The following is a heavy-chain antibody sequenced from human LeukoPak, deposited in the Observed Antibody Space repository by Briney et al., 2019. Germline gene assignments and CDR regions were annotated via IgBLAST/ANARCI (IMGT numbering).Heavy chain of an antibody. D-gene: IGHD6-19*01. CDR3: AKDQDSIAVAGTALSDY. Sequence: GGSLRLSCAASGFFFSNYAMSWVRQAPGKGLQWVSGINTDGSDTPYADSVEGRFTISRDNSKNTLYLQMNSLRAEDTAVYYCAKDQDSIAVAGTALSDYWGQGTLVTVSS. J-gene: IGHJ4*02. CDR2: INTDGSDT. CDR1: GFFFSNYA. V-gene: IGHV3-23*01.